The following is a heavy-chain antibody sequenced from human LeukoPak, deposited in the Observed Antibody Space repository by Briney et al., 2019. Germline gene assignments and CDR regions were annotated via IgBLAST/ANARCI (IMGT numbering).Heavy chain of an antibody. Sequence: GGSLRLSCAASGFTFNSYTVHWVRQAPGEGLGCVAVISYDGRNKYYADSAKGRFTISRDNSKNTLYLQMNSLRGEDTAVYYCARDPTPRYFDWLSSDYHYYYMDLWGKGSTVTVSS. CDR1: GFTFNSYT. D-gene: IGHD3-9*01. CDR3: ARDPTPRYFDWLSSDYHYYYMDL. J-gene: IGHJ6*03. V-gene: IGHV3-30*04. CDR2: ISYDGRNK.